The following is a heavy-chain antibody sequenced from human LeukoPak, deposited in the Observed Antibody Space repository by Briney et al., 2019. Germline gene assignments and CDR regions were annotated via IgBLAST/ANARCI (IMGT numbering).Heavy chain of an antibody. CDR2: IIPIFGTA. V-gene: IGHV1-69*05. J-gene: IGHJ5*02. D-gene: IGHD2-2*01. CDR3: ARGRASCCSNWFDP. CDR1: GGTFSSYA. Sequence: ASVKVSCKASGGTFSSYAISWVRQAPGQGLEWMGGIIPIFGTANYAQKFQGRVTITTDESTSTAYMELSSLRSEDTAVYYCARGRASCCSNWFDPWGQGTLVTASS.